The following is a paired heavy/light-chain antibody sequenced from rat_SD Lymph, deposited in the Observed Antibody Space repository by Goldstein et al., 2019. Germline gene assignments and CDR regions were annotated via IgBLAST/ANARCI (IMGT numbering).Heavy chain of an antibody. CDR2: IYGGNGGT. Sequence: EVQLQQSGAELVKPGASVKLSCKTSGYTFSNYYMSWLKQMPGQNIEWIGNIYGGNGGTGYNQKFKGKATLTVDKSSSTAYMDLSSLTSEDSAVYFCGRMDWPYWFAYWGQGTLVTVSS. J-gene: IGHJ3*01. CDR1: GYTFSNYY. D-gene: IGHD4-2*01. CDR3: GRMDWPYWFAY. V-gene: IGHV1-31*01.
Light chain of an antibody. J-gene: IGKJ2-3*01. Sequence: QITLTQQAESLWISPGERVSITCRASQSLLYTDGKHYLSWYQQRPGQTTKALIYHASVRTDGVPTRFIGSGSGTDFTLSIEHVQPEDFAIYYCLQTLKSPYTFGAGTKLELK. CDR2: HAS. CDR3: LQTLKSPYT. CDR1: QSLLYTDGKHY. V-gene: IGKV9S1*01.